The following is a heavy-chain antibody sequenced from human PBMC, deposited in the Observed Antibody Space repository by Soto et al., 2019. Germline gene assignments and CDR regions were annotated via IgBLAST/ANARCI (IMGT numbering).Heavy chain of an antibody. D-gene: IGHD2-2*03. CDR3: VRDGYCITTSCYGNWFDP. V-gene: IGHV3-74*01. CDR1: GFTFSTYW. Sequence: EVQLVESGGGLVQPGGSLRLSCAASGFTFSTYWMHWIRQVPGKGLEWVSRINSDASHTYYADSVKGRFTISRDNAKNTLHLEMNSLRAEDMAVYYCVRDGYCITTSCYGNWFDPWGQGTLVTVSS. CDR2: INSDASHT. J-gene: IGHJ5*02.